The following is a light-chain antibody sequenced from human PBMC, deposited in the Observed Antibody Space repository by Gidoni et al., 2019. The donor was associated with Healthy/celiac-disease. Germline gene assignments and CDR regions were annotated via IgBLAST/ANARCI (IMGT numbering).Light chain of an antibody. CDR1: QGISSW. Sequence: DIQMTQSPSSVSASVGDRVTITCRASQGISSWLALYQQKPGKAPKLLIYAASSLQSWVPSRFSGSGSGTDFTLTISSLQPEDFATYFCQQANSFPITFGQGTRLEIK. J-gene: IGKJ5*01. CDR3: QQANSFPIT. CDR2: AAS. V-gene: IGKV1D-12*01.